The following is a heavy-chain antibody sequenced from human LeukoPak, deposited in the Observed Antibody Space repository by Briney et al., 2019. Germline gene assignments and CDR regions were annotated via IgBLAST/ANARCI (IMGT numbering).Heavy chain of an antibody. CDR1: GYTFTGYY. Sequence: GASVKVSCKASGYTFTGYYMHWVRQAPGQGLEWMGWINPNSGGTNYAQKFQGRVTMTRDTSISTAYMELSRLRSDDTAVYYCAREGTSSIAARYYYMDVWGKGTTVTVSS. V-gene: IGHV1-2*02. D-gene: IGHD6-6*01. CDR3: AREGTSSIAARYYYMDV. J-gene: IGHJ6*03. CDR2: INPNSGGT.